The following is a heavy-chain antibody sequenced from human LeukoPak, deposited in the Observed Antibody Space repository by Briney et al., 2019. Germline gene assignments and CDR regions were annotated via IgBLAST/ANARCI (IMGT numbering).Heavy chain of an antibody. J-gene: IGHJ5*01. V-gene: IGHV4-59*08. CDR3: ARHLYTGFDS. D-gene: IGHD2-2*02. Sequence: SETLSLTCPVSGGSISNYYWSWIRQPPGKGLEWLGSIYYSGSIDYSPSLKSRVTISVDTSKKQFSLKLTSVTAADTAVYYCARHLYTGFDSWGQGTLVTVSS. CDR2: IYYSGSI. CDR1: GGSISNYY.